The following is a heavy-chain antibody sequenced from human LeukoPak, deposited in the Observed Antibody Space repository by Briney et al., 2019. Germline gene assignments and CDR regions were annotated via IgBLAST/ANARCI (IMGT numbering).Heavy chain of an antibody. CDR2: ISAYNGNT. CDR3: ARTYYYDSSGYYSYFDY. D-gene: IGHD3-22*01. Sequence: ASVKVSCKASGYTFTNYGISWVRQAPGQGLEWMGWISAYNGNTNYAQKLQGRVTMTTDTSTSTAYMELRSMRSDDTAVYYCARTYYYDSSGYYSYFDYWGQGTLVTVSS. V-gene: IGHV1-18*01. J-gene: IGHJ4*02. CDR1: GYTFTNYG.